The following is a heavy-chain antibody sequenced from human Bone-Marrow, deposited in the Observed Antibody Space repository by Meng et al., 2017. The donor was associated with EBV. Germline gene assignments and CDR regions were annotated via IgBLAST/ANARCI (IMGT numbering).Heavy chain of an antibody. CDR3: ARSPGSSGWNYYFDY. CDR1: GGSVSSDNYY. V-gene: IGHV4-61*01. Sequence: QVQLQESGPGLVKPSGXLSLTCTVXGGSVSSDNYYWSWIRQPPGKGLEWIGYVHYIGSTIDNPSLKSRVTISVDRSKNQFSLKLRSVTAADTAVYYCARSPGSSGWNYYFDYWGQGTLVTVSS. D-gene: IGHD6-19*01. J-gene: IGHJ4*02. CDR2: VHYIGST.